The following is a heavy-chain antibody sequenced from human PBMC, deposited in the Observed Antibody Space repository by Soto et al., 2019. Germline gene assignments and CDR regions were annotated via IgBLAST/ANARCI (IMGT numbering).Heavy chain of an antibody. CDR3: AHGRAPPSRYDFWSGYFAGPMYFDY. J-gene: IGHJ4*02. V-gene: IGHV2-5*02. D-gene: IGHD3-3*01. Sequence: SGPTLVNPTQTLTLTCTFSGFSLSTSGVGVGWIRQPPGKALEWLALIYWDDDKRYSPSLKSRLTITKDTSKNQVVLTMTNLDPVDTATYYCAHGRAPPSRYDFWSGYFAGPMYFDYWGQGTLVTVSS. CDR2: IYWDDDK. CDR1: GFSLSTSGVG.